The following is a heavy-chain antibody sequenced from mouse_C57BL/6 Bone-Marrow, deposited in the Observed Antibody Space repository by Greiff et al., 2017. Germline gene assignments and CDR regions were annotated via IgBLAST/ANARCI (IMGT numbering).Heavy chain of an antibody. CDR1: GYSITSGYY. D-gene: IGHD2-14*01. CDR3: TRAGTGYMDY. J-gene: IGHJ4*01. CDR2: ISYDGST. V-gene: IGHV3-6*01. Sequence: ESGPGLVKPSQSLSLTCSVTGYSITSGYYWNWIRQFPGNKLEWMGYISYDGSTNYNPSLKNRTSITRDTSKNQSFLKLNSVTAEDTATYCGTRAGTGYMDYWGQGTSLTVSS.